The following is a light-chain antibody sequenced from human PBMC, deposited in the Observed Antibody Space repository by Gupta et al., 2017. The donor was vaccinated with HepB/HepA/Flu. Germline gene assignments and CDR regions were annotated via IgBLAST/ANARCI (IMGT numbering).Light chain of an antibody. V-gene: IGKV1-39*01. Sequence: DIQMTQSPSSLSAFVGDRVTITCRASQTITNDVNWYQHKPGKAPKLLSGAPSRFSVSGSATDFTLTISRLQREDVATYYCQQCYNAPRTFGQGTKVEIK. J-gene: IGKJ1*01. CDR3: QQCYNAPRT. CDR1: QTITND.